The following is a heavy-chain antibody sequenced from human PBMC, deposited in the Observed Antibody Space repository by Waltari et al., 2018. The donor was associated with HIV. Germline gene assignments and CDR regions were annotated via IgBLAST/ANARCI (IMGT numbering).Heavy chain of an antibody. CDR1: GGSISSRSYY. CDR3: ALIVVVPAAKLNWFDP. Sequence: QLQLQESGPGLVKPSETLSLTCTVPGGSISSRSYYWGWIRQPPGKGLEWIGSIDYSGNTYFNPSLKSRVTISVDTSKNQFSLKLSSVTAADTAVYYCALIVVVPAAKLNWFDPWGQGTLVTVSS. V-gene: IGHV4-39*01. J-gene: IGHJ5*02. D-gene: IGHD2-2*01. CDR2: IDYSGNT.